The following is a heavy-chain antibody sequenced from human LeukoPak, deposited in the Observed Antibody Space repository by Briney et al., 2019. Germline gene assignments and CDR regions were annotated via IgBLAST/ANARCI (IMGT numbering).Heavy chain of an antibody. CDR1: GYTFTGYY. CDR3: ARCLSGGSCAIFGY. Sequence: ASVKVSFKASGYTFTGYYLHWVRQAPGQGLEWMGWINPNSGGTNNAQKFQDRVTMTMDTSISTAYMELSRLRSDDTAVYYRARCLSGGSCAIFGYWGQGALVIVSS. CDR2: INPNSGGT. V-gene: IGHV1-2*02. J-gene: IGHJ4*02. D-gene: IGHD3-16*01.